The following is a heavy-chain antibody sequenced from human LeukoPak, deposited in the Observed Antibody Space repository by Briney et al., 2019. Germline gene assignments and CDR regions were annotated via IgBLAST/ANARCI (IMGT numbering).Heavy chain of an antibody. V-gene: IGHV3-13*01. CDR1: GFTSSNYD. Sequence: GGSLKLSCAASGFTSSNYDMHWVRQAAGKGLEWVSGIGTAGDTYYPGSVKGRFTISRENAKNSLYLHMNSLSAGDTAVYYCASSPAYSSSWYAIDNWGQGTLVTVSS. CDR3: ASSPAYSSSWYAIDN. J-gene: IGHJ4*02. CDR2: IGTAGDT. D-gene: IGHD6-13*01.